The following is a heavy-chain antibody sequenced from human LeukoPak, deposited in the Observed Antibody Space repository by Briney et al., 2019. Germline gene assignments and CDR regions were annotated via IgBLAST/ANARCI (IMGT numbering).Heavy chain of an antibody. J-gene: IGHJ4*02. CDR1: GFIFNNYW. D-gene: IGHD3-10*01. CDR2: IKQDGNEK. CDR3: ARGGQAGTGDY. V-gene: IGHV3-7*01. Sequence: GGSLRLSCAASGFIFNNYWMTWVRQSPGKGLEWVANIKQDGNEKHYVGSVKGRFTISRDNAKNSLYLEMNNLRAEDTAVYYCARGGQAGTGDYWGQGTQVTVSS.